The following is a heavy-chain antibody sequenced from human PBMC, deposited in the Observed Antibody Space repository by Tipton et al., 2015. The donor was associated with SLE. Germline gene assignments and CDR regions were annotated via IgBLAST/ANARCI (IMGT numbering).Heavy chain of an antibody. CDR2: IYAGGTN. CDR3: ARGFQEFCGGDCPFDP. D-gene: IGHD2-21*02. CDR1: GGSIGTHY. Sequence: LRLSCTVSGGSIGTHYWSWIRQSAVKGLEYIGRIYAGGTNNYHPPLKRRVTMSVDTSKHQFSLTLRSVTAADPAIYYCARGFQEFCGGDCPFDPWGQGTLVTVSS. V-gene: IGHV4-4*07. J-gene: IGHJ5*02.